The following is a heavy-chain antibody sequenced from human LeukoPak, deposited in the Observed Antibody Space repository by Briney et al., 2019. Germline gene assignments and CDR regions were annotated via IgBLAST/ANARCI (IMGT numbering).Heavy chain of an antibody. CDR2: IGGTT. V-gene: IGHV3-23*01. CDR1: GFTFSRYA. Sequence: GGSLSLSCAASGFTFSRYAMTWVRQAPGKGLEWVSTIGGTTYYADSVKGRFTISRDNSKSTLYLQMNSLRAEDTAVYYCAKHELGGTNCFDPWGQGTLVTVSS. CDR3: AKHELGGTNCFDP. J-gene: IGHJ5*02. D-gene: IGHD1-26*01.